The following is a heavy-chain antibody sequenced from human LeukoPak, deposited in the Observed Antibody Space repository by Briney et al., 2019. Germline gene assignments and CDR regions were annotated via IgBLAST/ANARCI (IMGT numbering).Heavy chain of an antibody. D-gene: IGHD3-22*01. CDR1: GFTFSSYA. V-gene: IGHV3-23*01. CDR3: ARSLDYYDSSGSYYYYGMDV. CDR2: ISGSGGST. Sequence: EPGGSLRLSCAASGFTFSSYAMSWVRQAPGKGLEWVSAISGSGGSTYYADSVKGRFTISRDNAKNSLYLQMNSLRAEDTAVYYCARSLDYYDSSGSYYYYGMDVWGQGTTVTVSS. J-gene: IGHJ6*02.